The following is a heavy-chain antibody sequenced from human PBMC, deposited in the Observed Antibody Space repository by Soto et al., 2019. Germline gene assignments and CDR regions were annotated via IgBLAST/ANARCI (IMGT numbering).Heavy chain of an antibody. CDR1: GGSISSNY. Sequence: QVQLQESGPGLVKASETLSLTCTVSGGSISSNYWTWIRQPPGKGLECIGYVYNSGSTNYNPSLKSRVTNAEDTSKSQISLKVNSMTAADPAVYYCARYRREAVAGYTLDNWGQGILVTFSS. J-gene: IGHJ4*02. CDR3: ARYRREAVAGYTLDN. D-gene: IGHD6-13*01. CDR2: VYNSGST. V-gene: IGHV4-59*01.